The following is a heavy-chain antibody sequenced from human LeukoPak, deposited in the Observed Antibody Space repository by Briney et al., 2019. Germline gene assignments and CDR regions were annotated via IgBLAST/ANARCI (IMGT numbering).Heavy chain of an antibody. J-gene: IGHJ6*03. Sequence: GASVKVSCKASGYTFTGYYMHWVRQAPGQGLEWMGIINPSGGSTSYAQKFQGRVTMTRDTSTSTVYMELSSLRSEDTAVYYCARAAVPAATRNYYYYYYMDVWGKGTTVTVSS. CDR1: GYTFTGYY. V-gene: IGHV1-46*01. CDR2: INPSGGST. CDR3: ARAAVPAATRNYYYYYYMDV. D-gene: IGHD2-2*01.